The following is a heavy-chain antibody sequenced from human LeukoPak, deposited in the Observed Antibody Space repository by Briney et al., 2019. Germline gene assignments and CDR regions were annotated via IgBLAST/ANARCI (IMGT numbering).Heavy chain of an antibody. CDR1: GFTFSSYA. V-gene: IGHV3-23*01. CDR3: AKDREGGVIPYFDY. CDR2: ISGSGGST. D-gene: IGHD3-10*01. Sequence: GGSLRLSCAASGFTFSSYAMGWVRQAPGRGLEWVSAISGSGGSTYYADSVKGRFTISRDNSKNTLYLQMNSLRAEDTAVYYCAKDREGGVIPYFDYWGQGTLVTVSS. J-gene: IGHJ4*02.